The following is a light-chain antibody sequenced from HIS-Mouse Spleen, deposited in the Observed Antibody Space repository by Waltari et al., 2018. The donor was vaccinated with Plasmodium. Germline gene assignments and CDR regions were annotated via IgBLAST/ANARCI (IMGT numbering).Light chain of an antibody. CDR1: QSISSY. V-gene: IGKV1-39*01. CDR3: QQSYSTWT. CDR2: AAS. J-gene: IGKJ1*01. Sequence: DIQMTQSPSSLSASVGDRVTVTFRASQSISSYVTWYQQKPGQAPKLLIYAASSLQRGVPSRFSGSGSGTDFTLSISSLQPEDFATYYCQQSYSTWTFGQGTKVEIK.